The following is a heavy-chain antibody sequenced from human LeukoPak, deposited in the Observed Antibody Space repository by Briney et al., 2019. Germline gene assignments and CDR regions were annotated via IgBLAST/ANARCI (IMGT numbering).Heavy chain of an antibody. D-gene: IGHD1-26*01. V-gene: IGHV3-15*01. CDR1: GFTFSNAW. Sequence: PGGSLRLSCAASGFTFSNAWMSWVRQAPGKGLEWVGRIKSKTDGGTTDYAAPVKGRFTISRDDSKNTLYLQMNSLRAEDTAVYYCARISLLGLVPAVGFNDYWGQGTSVTVSS. CDR2: IKSKTDGGTT. CDR3: ARISLLGLVPAVGFNDY. J-gene: IGHJ4*02.